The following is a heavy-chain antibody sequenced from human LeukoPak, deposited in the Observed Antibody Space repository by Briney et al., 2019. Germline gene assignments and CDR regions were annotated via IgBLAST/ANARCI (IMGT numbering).Heavy chain of an antibody. CDR3: AKDLNVCSSTSCYNWFDP. CDR1: GFTFSSYA. CDR2: ISGSGGST. V-gene: IGHV3-23*01. J-gene: IGHJ5*02. D-gene: IGHD2-2*01. Sequence: GGSLRLSCAASGFTFSSYAMSGVRQAPGKGLEWVSAISGSGGSTYYADSVKGRFTISRDNPKNTLYLQMNSLRAEDTAVYYCAKDLNVCSSTSCYNWFDPWGQGTLVTVSS.